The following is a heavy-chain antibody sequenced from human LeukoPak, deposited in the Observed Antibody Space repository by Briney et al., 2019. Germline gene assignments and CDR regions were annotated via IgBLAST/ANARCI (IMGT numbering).Heavy chain of an antibody. V-gene: IGHV3-30*03. Sequence: GGSLRLSCAASGFTFSSYGMHWVRQAPGKGLEWVAVISYDGSNKYYADSVKGRFTISRDDSKNTLYLQMNSLRAEDTAVYYCAEGNFDYWGQGTLVTVSS. CDR2: ISYDGSNK. J-gene: IGHJ4*02. CDR1: GFTFSSYG. CDR3: AEGNFDY.